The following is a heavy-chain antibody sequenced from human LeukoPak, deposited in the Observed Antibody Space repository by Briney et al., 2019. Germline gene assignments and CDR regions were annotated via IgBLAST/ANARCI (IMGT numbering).Heavy chain of an antibody. Sequence: KSSETLSLTCTVSGGSIGSGRYYWAWIRQPPGKGLEWIGSIYNSWSTSYNPSLKSRVTMSVDTSKNQFSLRLSSVTAADTAVYYCARNITSVIPAGYFDYWVQGTLVTVSS. CDR1: GGSIGSGRYY. V-gene: IGHV4-39*01. CDR3: ARNITSVIPAGYFDY. J-gene: IGHJ4*02. CDR2: IYNSWST. D-gene: IGHD2-2*01.